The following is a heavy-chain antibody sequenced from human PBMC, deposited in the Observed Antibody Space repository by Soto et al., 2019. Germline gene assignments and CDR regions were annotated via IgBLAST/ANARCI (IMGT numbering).Heavy chain of an antibody. Sequence: GGSLRLSCAASGFTFSSYWMHWVRQAPGKGLVWVSRINSDGSSASYADSVKGRFTISRDNAKNTLYLQMNSLRAEDTAVYYCARVNVLRFLEWLPNTKDYYYYAMDVWGQGTTVTVSS. CDR3: ARVNVLRFLEWLPNTKDYYYYAMDV. CDR1: GFTFSSYW. CDR2: INSDGSSA. D-gene: IGHD3-3*01. J-gene: IGHJ6*02. V-gene: IGHV3-74*01.